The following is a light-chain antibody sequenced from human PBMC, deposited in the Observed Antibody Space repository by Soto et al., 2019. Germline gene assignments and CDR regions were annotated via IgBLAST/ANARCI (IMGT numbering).Light chain of an antibody. CDR1: SSDVGGYNY. V-gene: IGLV2-8*01. CDR2: EVS. Sequence: QSALTQPPSASGSPGQSVTISCSGTSSDVGGYNYVSWYQQHPGKAPNLMIFEVSKRPSGVPDRFSGSKSGNTASLTVSGLQAEDEADYYCSSYAGSNTVVFGGRTKVTVL. CDR3: SSYAGSNTVV. J-gene: IGLJ2*01.